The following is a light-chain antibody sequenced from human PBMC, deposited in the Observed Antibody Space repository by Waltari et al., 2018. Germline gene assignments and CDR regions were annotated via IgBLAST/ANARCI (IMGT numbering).Light chain of an antibody. CDR2: GVS. J-gene: IGKJ4*01. Sequence: DIQMTPSPSTLSASVGGRVTITCRASQRITNWLAWYQQKPGMAPKLLIYGVSTLESGVPSRFSGSGSGAEFTLTISSLQPDDFATYYCQYYNNYELTFGGGTKVEIK. CDR3: QYYNNYELT. V-gene: IGKV1-5*03. CDR1: QRITNW.